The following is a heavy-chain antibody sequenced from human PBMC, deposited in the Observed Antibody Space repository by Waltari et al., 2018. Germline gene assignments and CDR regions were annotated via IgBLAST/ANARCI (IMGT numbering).Heavy chain of an antibody. CDR2: IYYSGST. D-gene: IGHD5-12*01. CDR3: ARAAVATIRATYFDY. Sequence: QVQLQESGPGLVKPSQTLSLTCTVSGGSISRGGYYWSWIRQHPGKGLEWIGYIYYSGSTYYNPSLKSRVTISVDTSKNQFSLKLSSVTAADTAVYYCARAAVATIRATYFDYWGQGTLVTVSS. V-gene: IGHV4-31*03. J-gene: IGHJ4*02. CDR1: GGSISRGGYY.